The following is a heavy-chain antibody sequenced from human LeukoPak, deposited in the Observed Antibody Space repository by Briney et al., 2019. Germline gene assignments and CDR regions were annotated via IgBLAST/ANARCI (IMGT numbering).Heavy chain of an antibody. CDR3: ARLPTH. CDR2: IYYSGST. J-gene: IGHJ4*02. Sequence: SEALSLTCTVAGGSISSFYWSWIRQPPGKGLEWIGYIYYSGSTNYNPSLKSRVTISVDTSKNQFSLKLSSVTAADTAVYYCARLPTHWGQGTLVTVSS. CDR1: GGSISSFY. V-gene: IGHV4-59*01. D-gene: IGHD4-17*01.